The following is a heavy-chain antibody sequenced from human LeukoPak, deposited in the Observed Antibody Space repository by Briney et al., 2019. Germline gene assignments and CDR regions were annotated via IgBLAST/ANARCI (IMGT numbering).Heavy chain of an antibody. CDR1: GYYFTSYW. J-gene: IGHJ5*02. CDR2: IYPGDSDT. Sequence: GESLKISCKGSGYYFTSYWIGWVRQMPGKGLEWMGIIYPGDSDTRSSPSFQGQVTISVDKSIDTAYLQWSSLKASDTAMYYCARQRFTMRAYAGNWFDPWGQGTLVTVSS. CDR3: ARQRFTMRAYAGNWFDP. D-gene: IGHD3-10*01. V-gene: IGHV5-51*01.